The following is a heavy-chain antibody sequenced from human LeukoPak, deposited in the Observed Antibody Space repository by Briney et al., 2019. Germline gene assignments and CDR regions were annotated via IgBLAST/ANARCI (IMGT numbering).Heavy chain of an antibody. CDR3: ARDLYCSSTSCYGPMGYYFDY. Sequence: KPGGSLRLSCAASGFTFSDYYMSWIRQAPGKGLEWVSYISSSSSYTNYADSVKGRFTISRDNAKNSLYLQMNSLRAEDTAVYYCARDLYCSSTSCYGPMGYYFDYWCQGPLVTVSS. CDR1: GFTFSDYY. D-gene: IGHD2-2*01. V-gene: IGHV3-11*05. CDR2: ISSSSSYT. J-gene: IGHJ4*02.